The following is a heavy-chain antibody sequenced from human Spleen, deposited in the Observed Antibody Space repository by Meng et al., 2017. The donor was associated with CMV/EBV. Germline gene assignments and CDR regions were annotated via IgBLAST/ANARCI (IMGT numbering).Heavy chain of an antibody. CDR3: AKGSGGYYYYGMDV. J-gene: IGHJ6*02. V-gene: IGHV3-23*03. CDR2: IYSGGSRI. CDR1: GFTFSSYD. Sequence: GGSLRLSCEASGFTFSSYDMSWVRQAPGKGLEWVSVIYSGGSRIYYADSVKGRYTISRDNPNNTQYVQMNSLRAEDTAVYYCAKGSGGYYYYGMDVWGQGTTVTVSS.